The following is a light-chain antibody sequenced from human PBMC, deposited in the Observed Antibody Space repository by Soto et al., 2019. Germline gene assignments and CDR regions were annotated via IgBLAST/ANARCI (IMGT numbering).Light chain of an antibody. Sequence: EIVMTQSPATLSVSTGERATLSYRASQSVSSNLAWYQRKPGQAPRLLIYDASSRATGIPDRFSGSGSGTDFTLTISRLEPEDFAIYYCQYYGASPLTFGGGTKV. CDR1: QSVSSN. CDR3: QYYGASPLT. J-gene: IGKJ4*01. CDR2: DAS. V-gene: IGKV3-20*01.